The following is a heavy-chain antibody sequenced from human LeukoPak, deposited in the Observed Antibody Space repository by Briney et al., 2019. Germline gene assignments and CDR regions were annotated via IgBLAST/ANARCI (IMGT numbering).Heavy chain of an antibody. CDR3: ARGRLYYYDSSGYDEAFDI. V-gene: IGHV3-30*02. Sequence: GGSLRLSCAASRFTFSSYGMQWLGQAPGKGLEGLAFIRYDGRNKYYDDSVKGRFTISRDNSQNTLYLQMTSLRAEDTAVYYCARGRLYYYDSSGYDEAFDIWGQGTMVTVSS. CDR1: RFTFSSYG. J-gene: IGHJ3*02. CDR2: IRYDGRNK. D-gene: IGHD3-22*01.